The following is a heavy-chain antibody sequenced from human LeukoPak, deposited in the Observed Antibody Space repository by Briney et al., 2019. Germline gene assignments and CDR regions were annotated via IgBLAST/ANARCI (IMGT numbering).Heavy chain of an antibody. CDR3: VREPFWSGYYSNLHFDY. Sequence: PGGSLRLSCAASEFTFSSYNMNWVRQAPGKGLEWVSYISSSSKYIYYADSVKGRFTISRDNAKNSLYLQMNSLRAEDTAVYYCVREPFWSGYYSNLHFDYWGQGTLVTVSS. CDR1: EFTFSSYN. V-gene: IGHV3-21*01. CDR2: ISSSSKYI. D-gene: IGHD3-3*01. J-gene: IGHJ4*02.